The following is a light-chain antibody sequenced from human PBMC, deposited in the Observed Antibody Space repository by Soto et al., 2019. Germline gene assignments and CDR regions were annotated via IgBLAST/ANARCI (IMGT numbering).Light chain of an antibody. Sequence: QSVLTQPPSVSGAPGQRLTISCAGTSSNIGAGFDVHWYQQLPGTAPKLLISGNSNRPSGVPDRFSGSTSGTSASLAITGLQAEDEGDYYCQSYDSTLSARYVFGTGTKLTVL. V-gene: IGLV1-40*01. CDR3: QSYDSTLSARYV. CDR1: SSNIGAGFD. J-gene: IGLJ1*01. CDR2: GNS.